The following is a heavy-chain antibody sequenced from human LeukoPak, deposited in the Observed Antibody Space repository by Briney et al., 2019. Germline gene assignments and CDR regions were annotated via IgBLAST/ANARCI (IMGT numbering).Heavy chain of an antibody. Sequence: SQTLSLTCTISGDSVSSNSAAWNWIRQSPSRGLEWLGRTYYRSKWYNDDAMSVKSRITISPYTSKNQFFLQLNSVTPEDTAVYYCARDRSRAYHFDYWGQGTLVTVSS. CDR3: ARDRSRAYHFDY. J-gene: IGHJ4*02. CDR1: GDSVSSNSAA. D-gene: IGHD2-15*01. CDR2: TYYRSKWYN. V-gene: IGHV6-1*01.